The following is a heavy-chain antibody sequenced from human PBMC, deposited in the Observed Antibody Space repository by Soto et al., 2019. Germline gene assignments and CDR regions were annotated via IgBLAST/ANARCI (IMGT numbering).Heavy chain of an antibody. Sequence: QVQLVESGGGVVQPGGSLRLTCAASGFTFSGSGMHWVRQAPGKGLEWVALVSYDGTRKYYTDSVRSRFTISRDNSENTLSLQMNSLRTEDTAVYYCARWVGGSMYDNSGKYDSWGQGTLVIVS. J-gene: IGHJ5*01. D-gene: IGHD3-22*01. CDR3: ARWVGGSMYDNSGKYDS. CDR1: GFTFSGSG. CDR2: VSYDGTRK. V-gene: IGHV3-30*03.